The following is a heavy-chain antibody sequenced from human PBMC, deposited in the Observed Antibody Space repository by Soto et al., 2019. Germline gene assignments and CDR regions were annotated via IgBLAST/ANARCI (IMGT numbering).Heavy chain of an antibody. J-gene: IGHJ4*02. Sequence: EVQLVESGGGLVQPGGSLRLSCAASGFIFPTYWMTWVRQAPGQVLEWVANINRDGSVKNYVDSVKGRFTISSDNAENALYLQMNSLRGEDTAVYYFARDPVRVDDDNLDYWGQGTLVTVSS. CDR3: ARDPVRVDDDNLDY. D-gene: IGHD1-1*01. V-gene: IGHV3-7*01. CDR2: INRDGSVK. CDR1: GFIFPTYW.